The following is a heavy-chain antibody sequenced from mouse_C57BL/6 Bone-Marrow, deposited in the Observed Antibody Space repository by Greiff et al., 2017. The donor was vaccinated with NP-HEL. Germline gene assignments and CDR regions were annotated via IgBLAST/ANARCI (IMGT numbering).Heavy chain of an antibody. D-gene: IGHD1-1*01. Sequence: QVQLQQSGAELVKPGASVKISCKASGYTFTDYYINWVKQRPGQGLEWTGKIGPGSGSTYYNEKFKGKATLTADKSSSTAYMQLSSLTSEDSAVYFCANYYGSSKGYWGQGTTLTVSS. CDR3: ANYYGSSKGY. CDR1: GYTFTDYY. V-gene: IGHV1-77*01. CDR2: IGPGSGST. J-gene: IGHJ2*01.